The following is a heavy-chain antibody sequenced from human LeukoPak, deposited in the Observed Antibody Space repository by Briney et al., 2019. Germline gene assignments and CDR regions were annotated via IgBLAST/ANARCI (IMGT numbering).Heavy chain of an antibody. V-gene: IGHV3-74*01. D-gene: IGHD2-2*01. CDR3: AKCSATCYASAFDI. CDR1: GFTFSSYW. CDR2: INSDGRTT. Sequence: GGSLRLSCAASGFTFSSYWMHWVRQVPGKGLVWVSRINSDGRTTTYADSVKGRFTISRDNAKTTLFLQMSSLRVEDTAVYYCAKCSATCYASAFDIWGQGTMVTVSS. J-gene: IGHJ3*02.